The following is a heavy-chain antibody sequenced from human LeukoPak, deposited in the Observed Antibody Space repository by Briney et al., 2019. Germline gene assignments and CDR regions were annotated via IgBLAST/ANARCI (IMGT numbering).Heavy chain of an antibody. CDR2: IKSKTDGGTT. V-gene: IGHV3-15*01. CDR1: GFTFSNAW. D-gene: IGHD3-10*01. CDR3: TTDLRGFLRFGELNFDY. J-gene: IGHJ4*02. Sequence: PGGSLRLSCAASGFTFSNAWMSWVRQAPGKGLEWVGRIKSKTDGGTTDYAAPVKGRFTISRDDSKNTLYLQMNSLKTEDTAVYYCTTDLRGFLRFGELNFDYWGQGTLVTVSS.